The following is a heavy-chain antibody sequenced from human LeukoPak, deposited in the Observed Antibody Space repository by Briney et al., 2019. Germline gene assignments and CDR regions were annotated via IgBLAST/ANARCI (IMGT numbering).Heavy chain of an antibody. CDR1: GGSFSSSSYY. CDR2: IYYSGST. CDR3: ARRRQLLYYYYMDV. J-gene: IGHJ6*03. D-gene: IGHD6-6*01. Sequence: SETLSLTCTVSGGSFSSSSYYWGWIRQPPGKGLEWIGSIYYSGSTYYNPSLKSRVTISVDTSKNQFSLKLSSVTAADTAVYYCARRRQLLYYYYMDVWGKGTTVTVSS. V-gene: IGHV4-39*01.